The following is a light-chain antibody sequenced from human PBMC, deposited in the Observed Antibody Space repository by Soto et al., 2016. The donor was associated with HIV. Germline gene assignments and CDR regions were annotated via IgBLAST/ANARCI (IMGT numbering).Light chain of an antibody. CDR1: SLRSYY. CDR2: GKN. CDR3: NSRDISGNHVV. V-gene: IGLV3-19*01. Sequence: SSELTQDPAVSVALGQRVRITCQGDSLRSYYVAWYQQKPGQAPILVIYGKNNRPSGIPDRFSGSSSRNTASLTITGAQAEDEADYYCNSRDISGNHVVFGGGTKLTVL. J-gene: IGLJ2*01.